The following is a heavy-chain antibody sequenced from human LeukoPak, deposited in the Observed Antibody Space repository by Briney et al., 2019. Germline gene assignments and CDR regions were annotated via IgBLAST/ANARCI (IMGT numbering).Heavy chain of an antibody. CDR1: GGTFSSYA. V-gene: IGHV1-69*13. CDR3: ARGLRFLEWLLGDAFDI. D-gene: IGHD3-3*01. J-gene: IGHJ3*02. CDR2: IIPIFGTA. Sequence: SVKVSCKASGGTFSSYAISWVRQAPGQGLEWMGGIIPIFGTANYAQKFQGRVTITADESTSTACMELSSLRSEDTAVYYCARGLRFLEWLLGDAFDIWGQGTMVTVSS.